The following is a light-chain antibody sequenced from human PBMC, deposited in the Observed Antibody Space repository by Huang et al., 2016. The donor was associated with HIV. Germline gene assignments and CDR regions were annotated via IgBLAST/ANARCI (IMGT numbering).Light chain of an antibody. Sequence: DIQVTQSPSSLSASVGDRVTITFRASQPINTYLNWYQQKPGKAPKLLIYDSSTLQSGVPSRFSGSGSGTDFTLTISSLQPEDFATYYCQQSYSMPITFGLGTRLEI. V-gene: IGKV1-39*01. CDR2: DSS. J-gene: IGKJ5*01. CDR3: QQSYSMPIT. CDR1: QPINTY.